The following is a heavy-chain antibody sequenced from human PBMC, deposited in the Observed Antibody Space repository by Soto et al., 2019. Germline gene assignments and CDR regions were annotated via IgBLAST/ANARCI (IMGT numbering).Heavy chain of an antibody. CDR3: ARDKDRKQLGGNYYYTVDV. J-gene: IGHJ6*02. CDR2: IIPIFRTP. CDR1: GDTFDTFA. V-gene: IGHV1-69*12. Sequence: QVQLVQSGAEVVKPGSSVKVSCKASGDTFDTFAISWVRQAPGQGLEWMGGIIPIFRTPDYGQKFQGRVTLTAAESASTAYMELSSRRSEDTAVYYCARDKDRKQLGGNYYYTVDVWGQGTTVTVSS. D-gene: IGHD1-1*01.